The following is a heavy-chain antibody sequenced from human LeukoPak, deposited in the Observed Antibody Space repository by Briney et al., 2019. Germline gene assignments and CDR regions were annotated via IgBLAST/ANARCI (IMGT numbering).Heavy chain of an antibody. CDR3: ARDGYTQGYFDY. D-gene: IGHD5-24*01. Sequence: SETLSLTCTVSGGSISSSNYYWGWIRQPPGKGLEWIGSISGSGTTYYNPSLKSRVTISVDTSKNQFSLKLSPVTAADTAVYYCARDGYTQGYFDYWGQGTLVTVSS. J-gene: IGHJ4*02. CDR1: GGSISSSNYY. CDR2: ISGSGTT. V-gene: IGHV4-39*07.